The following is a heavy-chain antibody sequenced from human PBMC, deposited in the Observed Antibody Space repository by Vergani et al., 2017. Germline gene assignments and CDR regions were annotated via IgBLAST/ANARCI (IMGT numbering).Heavy chain of an antibody. CDR3: ARHCGWENYYHVCDS. J-gene: IGHJ4*02. Sequence: QVQLQESGPGLVKPSQTLSLTCTVSGGSISSGSYFWGWIRRSPGKGLEYIASIYHGGLTYYNPPLKSRATIFIDPSENVISLRLASVTAADPALYHCARHCGWENYYHVCDSWGERTLVIVSS. CDR2: IYHGGLT. CDR1: GGSISSGSYF. V-gene: IGHV4-39*01. D-gene: IGHD3-10*02.